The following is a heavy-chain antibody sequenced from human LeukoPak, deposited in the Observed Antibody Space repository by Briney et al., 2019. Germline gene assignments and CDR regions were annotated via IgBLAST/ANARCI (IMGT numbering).Heavy chain of an antibody. J-gene: IGHJ6*02. CDR2: INQDGTGE. Sequence: PGGSLRLSCAASGFTFSRSWMGWVRQAPGKGLECVAIINQDGTGEYYLDSVKGRFTISRDNAKNSLYLQMNSLRAEDTAVYYCARDLGALGSSGYFTKSYGMDVWGQGTTVTVSS. CDR1: GFTFSRSW. D-gene: IGHD3-22*01. CDR3: ARDLGALGSSGYFTKSYGMDV. V-gene: IGHV3-7*03.